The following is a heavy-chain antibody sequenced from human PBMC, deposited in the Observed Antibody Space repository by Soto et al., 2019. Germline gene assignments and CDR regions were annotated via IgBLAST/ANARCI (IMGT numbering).Heavy chain of an antibody. V-gene: IGHV3-23*01. Sequence: GGSLRLSCAASGFTFSSYAMSWVRQAPGKGLEWVSAISGSGGSTYYADSVKGRFTISRDNSKNTLYLQMNSLRAEDTAVYYCAKDPLVYSGYDWGIFDYWGQGTLVTVSS. CDR2: ISGSGGST. D-gene: IGHD5-12*01. CDR1: GFTFSSYA. J-gene: IGHJ4*02. CDR3: AKDPLVYSGYDWGIFDY.